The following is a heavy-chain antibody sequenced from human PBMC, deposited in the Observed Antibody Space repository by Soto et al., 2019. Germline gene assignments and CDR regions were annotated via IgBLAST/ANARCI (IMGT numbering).Heavy chain of an antibody. J-gene: IGHJ5*02. D-gene: IGHD6-13*01. CDR1: GFTFSDYY. V-gene: IGHV3-11*06. Sequence: GGSLRLSCAASGFTFSDYYMSWIRQAPGKGLEWVSYISSSSSYTNYADSVKGRFTISRDNAKNSLYLQMNSLRAEDTAVYYCARAGGSSWYRGWFDPWGQGTLVTVSS. CDR3: ARAGGSSWYRGWFDP. CDR2: ISSSSSYT.